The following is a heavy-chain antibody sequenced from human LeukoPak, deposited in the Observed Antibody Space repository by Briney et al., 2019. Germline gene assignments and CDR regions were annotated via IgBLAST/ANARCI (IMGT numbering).Heavy chain of an antibody. CDR3: ARHTAVAGRYYYYYMDV. Sequence: KDGESLKISCKGSGYSFTSYWIGWVRQMPGKGLEWMGIIYPGDSDTIYSPSFQGQVTISADKSISTAYLQWSSLKASDTAMYYCARHTAVAGRYYYYYMDVWGKGTTVTVSS. D-gene: IGHD6-19*01. V-gene: IGHV5-51*01. CDR1: GYSFTSYW. CDR2: IYPGDSDT. J-gene: IGHJ6*03.